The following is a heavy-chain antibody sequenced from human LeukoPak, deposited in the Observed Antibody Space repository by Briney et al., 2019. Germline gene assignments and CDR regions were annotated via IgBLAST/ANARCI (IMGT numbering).Heavy chain of an antibody. Sequence: SQTLSLTCTVSGGSISSGSYYWSWIRQPAGKGLVWIGRIYTSGSTNYNPSLKSRVTISVDTSKNQFSLKLSSVTAADTAVYYCAREAVGWDYFDYWGQGTLVTVSS. CDR2: IYTSGST. CDR1: GGSISSGSYY. V-gene: IGHV4-61*02. CDR3: AREAVGWDYFDY. J-gene: IGHJ4*02. D-gene: IGHD2-15*01.